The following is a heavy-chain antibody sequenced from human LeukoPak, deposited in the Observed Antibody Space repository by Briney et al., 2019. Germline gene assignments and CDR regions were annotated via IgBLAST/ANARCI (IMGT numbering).Heavy chain of an antibody. J-gene: IGHJ4*02. Sequence: GGSLRLSCVASGFTFGAYTMNWVRQAPGKGLEWVSSISSTSTYIHYADSVKGRFTISRDNAKVSLYLQVNSLRAEDTAMYYCASGYNSDSWGQGTLVIVSS. D-gene: IGHD1-20*01. V-gene: IGHV3-21*01. CDR3: ASGYNSDS. CDR2: ISSTSTYI. CDR1: GFTFGAYT.